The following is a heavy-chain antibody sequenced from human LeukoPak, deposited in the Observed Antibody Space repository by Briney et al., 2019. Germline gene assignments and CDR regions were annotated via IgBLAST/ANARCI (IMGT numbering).Heavy chain of an antibody. D-gene: IGHD2-15*01. J-gene: IGHJ4*02. CDR2: ISAYNGNT. Sequence: ASVKVSCKGSGYIFPDYYIYWVRQAPGQGLEWMGWISAYNGNTNYAQKLQGRVTMTTDTSTSTAYMELRSLRSDDTAVYYCARDPPYCSGGSCYVSTVWWDYWGQGTLVTVSS. CDR1: GYIFPDYY. CDR3: ARDPPYCSGGSCYVSTVWWDY. V-gene: IGHV1-18*04.